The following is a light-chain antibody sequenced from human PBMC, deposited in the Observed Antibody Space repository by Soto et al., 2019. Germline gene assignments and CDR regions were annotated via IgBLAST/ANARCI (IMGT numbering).Light chain of an antibody. J-gene: IGKJ4*01. V-gene: IGKV3-11*01. CDR2: DAS. Sequence: EIVLTQSPATLSLSPGERATLSCRASQTVYNYLVWYQQRPGQAPRLLISDASNRATGIPARFSGSGSGTDFTLTINSLEPEDLAIYFRQQRYDWPLTFGGGSKIEMK. CDR3: QQRYDWPLT. CDR1: QTVYNY.